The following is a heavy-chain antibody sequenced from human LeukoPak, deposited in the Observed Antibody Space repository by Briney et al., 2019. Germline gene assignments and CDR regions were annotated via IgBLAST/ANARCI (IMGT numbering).Heavy chain of an antibody. CDR2: IIPIFGTA. V-gene: IGHV1-69*05. CDR1: GGTFGSYA. J-gene: IGHJ6*03. D-gene: IGHD1-20*01. Sequence: SVKVSCKASGGTFGSYAISWVRQAPGQGLEWMGGIIPIFGTANYAQKFQGRVTITTDESTSTAYMELSSLRSEDTAVYYCARCITGAPLYYYYYMDVWGKGTTVTVSS. CDR3: ARCITGAPLYYYYYMDV.